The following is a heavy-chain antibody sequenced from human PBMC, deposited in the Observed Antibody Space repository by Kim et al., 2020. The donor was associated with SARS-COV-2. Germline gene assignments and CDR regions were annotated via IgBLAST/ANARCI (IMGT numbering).Heavy chain of an antibody. CDR2: INHSGST. D-gene: IGHD4-17*01. J-gene: IGHJ2*01. CDR1: GGSFSGYY. V-gene: IGHV4-34*01. Sequence: SETLSLTCAVYGGSFSGYYWSWIRQPPGKGLEWIGEINHSGSTNYNPSLKSRVTISVDTSKNQFSLKLSSVTAADTAVYYCARIIMTTVTRGTGNFDLWGRGTLVTVSS. CDR3: ARIIMTTVTRGTGNFDL.